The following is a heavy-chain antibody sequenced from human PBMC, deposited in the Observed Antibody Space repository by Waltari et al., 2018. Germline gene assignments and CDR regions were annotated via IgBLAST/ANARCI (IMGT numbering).Heavy chain of an antibody. D-gene: IGHD2-2*01. CDR2: ISSGSSTI. Sequence: EVQLVESGGGLVQPGGSLRLSCAASGFTFSNYTMNWVRQAPGKGLEWISYISSGSSTIYYADSVKGRFTLSRDNAKNSLFRRMNRLRAGDTAVYYCAREANCSSTTCDLGQIDFWGQGTLVTVSS. J-gene: IGHJ4*02. CDR3: AREANCSSTTCDLGQIDF. CDR1: GFTFSNYT. V-gene: IGHV3-48*01.